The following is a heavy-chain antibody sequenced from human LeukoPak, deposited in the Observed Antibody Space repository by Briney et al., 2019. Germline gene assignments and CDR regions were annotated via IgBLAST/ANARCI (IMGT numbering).Heavy chain of an antibody. J-gene: IGHJ4*02. Sequence: PSETLSLTCTVSGVSISSSNSYWGWIRQPPGKGLEWIGSIYYTGNTYYNPSLKSRVTISVDTSKNQFSLKLSSVTAADTAVYYCARLNYGSGSYYSGYWGQGTLVTVSS. CDR1: GVSISSSNSY. CDR2: IYYTGNT. D-gene: IGHD3-10*01. V-gene: IGHV4-39*01. CDR3: ARLNYGSGSYYSGY.